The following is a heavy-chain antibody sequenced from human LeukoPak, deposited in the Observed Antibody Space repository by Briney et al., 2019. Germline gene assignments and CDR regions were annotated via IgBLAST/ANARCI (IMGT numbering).Heavy chain of an antibody. CDR3: ARDGSLTTGYYYYYMDV. CDR2: IFYSGSA. CDR1: GGSISSYY. Sequence: SETLSLTCTVSGGSISSYYWSWIRQPPGKGLEFIGYIFYSGSATYNPSLESRVTISLDTSRKQFSLKLSSVTAADTAVYYCARDGSLTTGYYYYYMDVWGKGTTVTVSS. V-gene: IGHV4-59*12. J-gene: IGHJ6*03. D-gene: IGHD4-17*01.